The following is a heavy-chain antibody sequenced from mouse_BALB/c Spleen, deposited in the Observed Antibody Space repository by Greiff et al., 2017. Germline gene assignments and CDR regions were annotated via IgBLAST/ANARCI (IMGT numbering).Heavy chain of an antibody. CDR1: GFTFSSYT. CDR3: TRDGNYAMDY. D-gene: IGHD1-1*01. CDR2: ISSGGSYT. J-gene: IGHJ4*01. Sequence: DVMLVESGGGLVKPGGSLKLSCAASGFTFSSYTLSWVRRTPERRLEWVATISSGGSYTYYPDSVKGRFTISRDNAKNTLYLQMSSLKSEDTAMYYCTRDGNYAMDYWGQGTSVTVSS. V-gene: IGHV5-6-4*01.